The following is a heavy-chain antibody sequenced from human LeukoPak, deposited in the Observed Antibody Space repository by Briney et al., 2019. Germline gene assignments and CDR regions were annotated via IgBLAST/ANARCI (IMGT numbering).Heavy chain of an antibody. CDR1: GYNFTSYW. V-gene: IGHV5-10-1*01. CDR2: IDPSDSYS. Sequence: GESLKISCEGSGYNFTSYWISWVRQMPGKGLEWMGRIDPSDSYSNYSPSFQGHVSISTDKSICTAYLQWSSLKASDTAMYYCARLRDGSIDYWGQGTLVTVSS. J-gene: IGHJ4*02. CDR3: ARLRDGSIDY.